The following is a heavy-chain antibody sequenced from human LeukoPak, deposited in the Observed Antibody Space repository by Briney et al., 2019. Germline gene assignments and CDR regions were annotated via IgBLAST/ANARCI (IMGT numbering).Heavy chain of an antibody. J-gene: IGHJ2*01. D-gene: IGHD3-10*01. CDR1: GFTFSRYW. CDR3: ARVNTGNWYFDL. V-gene: IGHV3-74*01. CDR2: IYTDGSTT. Sequence: PGGSLRLSCAASGFTFSRYWMHWVRQAPGKGLVWVSRIYTDGSTTSYADSVRGRFTISRDNAENTVYLQMNSLGAEDTALYFCARVNTGNWYFDLWGRGTLVTVSS.